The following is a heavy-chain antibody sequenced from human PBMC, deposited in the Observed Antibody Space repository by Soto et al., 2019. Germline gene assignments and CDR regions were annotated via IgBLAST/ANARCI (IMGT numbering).Heavy chain of an antibody. CDR1: GGTFSSYA. CDR3: ARALMITCGGVIVKDYYGMDV. Sequence: QGQLVQSGAEVKKPGSSVKVSCKASGGTFSSYAISWVRQAPGQGLEWMGGIIPIFGTANYAQKFQGRVTSTADEATSADYMELRSLRAENTAMYYCARALMITCGGVIVKDYYGMDVWGQGTTVTVSS. D-gene: IGHD3-16*02. CDR2: IIPIFGTA. J-gene: IGHJ6*02. V-gene: IGHV1-69*01.